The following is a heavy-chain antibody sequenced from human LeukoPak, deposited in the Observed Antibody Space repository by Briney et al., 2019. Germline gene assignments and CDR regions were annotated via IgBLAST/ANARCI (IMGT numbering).Heavy chain of an antibody. Sequence: SETLSLTCTVSGASISSYYWSWVRQPPGKGLEWIGYIYYSGSTNYNPSLKSRVTISVDTSKNQFSLKLSSVTAADTAVYYCARDGSGSYSWFDLWGQGTLVTVSS. CDR1: GASISSYY. J-gene: IGHJ5*02. CDR3: ARDGSGSYSWFDL. V-gene: IGHV4-59*08. CDR2: IYYSGST. D-gene: IGHD3-10*01.